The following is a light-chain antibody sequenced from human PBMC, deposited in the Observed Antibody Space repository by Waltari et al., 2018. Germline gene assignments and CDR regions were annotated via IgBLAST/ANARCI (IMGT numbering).Light chain of an antibody. Sequence: QSALTQPASVSGSPGQSITIPCTGPSSDVGGYNSVSWYQQHPGKAPKLMIYDVSNRPSGVSNRFSGSKSGNTASLTISGLQAEDEADYYCSSYTSSTPVVFGGGTKLTVL. CDR3: SSYTSSTPVV. CDR2: DVS. CDR1: SSDVGGYNS. V-gene: IGLV2-14*03. J-gene: IGLJ2*01.